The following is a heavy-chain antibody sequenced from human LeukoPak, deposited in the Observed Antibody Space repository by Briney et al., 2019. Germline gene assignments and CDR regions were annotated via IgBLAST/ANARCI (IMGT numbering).Heavy chain of an antibody. V-gene: IGHV4-59*01. J-gene: IGHJ4*02. CDR3: ARGNAN. Sequence: SETLSLTCTVSGGSINSYYWSWIQQPPGKGLEWIGYISYSGNTNYNPSLKSRVTISVDTSKNLFFLKLTSVTAADTALYYCARGNANWGQGTLVTVSS. CDR2: ISYSGNT. CDR1: GGSINSYY.